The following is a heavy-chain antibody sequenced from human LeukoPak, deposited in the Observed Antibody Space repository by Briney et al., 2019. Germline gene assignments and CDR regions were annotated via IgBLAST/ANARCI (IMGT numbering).Heavy chain of an antibody. CDR3: ARGSDIVVVPAAMRSENYYYYGMDV. D-gene: IGHD2-2*01. CDR1: GGSFSGYY. J-gene: IGHJ6*02. CDR2: INHSGST. V-gene: IGHV4-34*01. Sequence: SETLSLTCAVYGGSFSGYYWSWIRQPPGKGLEWIGEINHSGSTNYNPSLKSRVTISVDTSKNQFSLKLSSVTAADTAVYYCARGSDIVVVPAAMRSENYYYYGMDVWGQGTTVTVSS.